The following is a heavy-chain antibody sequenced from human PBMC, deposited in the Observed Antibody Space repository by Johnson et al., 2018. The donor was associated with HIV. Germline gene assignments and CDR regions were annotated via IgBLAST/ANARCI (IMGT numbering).Heavy chain of an antibody. CDR2: IWYDGSNE. CDR1: GFSFSDYY. D-gene: IGHD4-23*01. Sequence: QMQLVESGGGLVKPGGSLRLSCAASGFSFSDYYMNWIRQAPGKGLEWVAVIWYDGSNEYYADSVKGRFTISRDNSKNTLYLQMNSLRVEDTAVYYCAKSPGKDHGGKSGAFDIWGQGTMVTVSS. CDR3: AKSPGKDHGGKSGAFDI. V-gene: IGHV3-33*06. J-gene: IGHJ3*02.